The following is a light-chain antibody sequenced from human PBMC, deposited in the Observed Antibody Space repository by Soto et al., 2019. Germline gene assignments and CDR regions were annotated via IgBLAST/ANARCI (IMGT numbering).Light chain of an antibody. V-gene: IGKV1-5*01. CDR1: QSISSS. CDR3: QQNSNYST. Sequence: DIQMTQSPSTLSASVGDRVTITCRASQSISSSLAWYQQKPGKAPKLLIYDASSLESGVPSRFSGSGSGTVFTLISSRLHPDDVASYYHQQNSNYSTFGQGTKVEIK. J-gene: IGKJ1*01. CDR2: DAS.